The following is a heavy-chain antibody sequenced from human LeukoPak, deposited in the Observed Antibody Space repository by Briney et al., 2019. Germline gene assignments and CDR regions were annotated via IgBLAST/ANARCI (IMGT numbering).Heavy chain of an antibody. J-gene: IGHJ2*01. D-gene: IGHD1-26*01. CDR1: GYTFTSYG. V-gene: IGHV1-18*03. CDR3: ARDLPIVGANYKYFDL. Sequence: GASVKVSCKASGYTFTSYGISWVRQAPGQGLEWMGWISAYNGNTNYAQKLQGRVTMTTDTSTSTAYMELRSLRSDDMAVYYCARDLPIVGANYKYFDLWGRGTLVTVSS. CDR2: ISAYNGNT.